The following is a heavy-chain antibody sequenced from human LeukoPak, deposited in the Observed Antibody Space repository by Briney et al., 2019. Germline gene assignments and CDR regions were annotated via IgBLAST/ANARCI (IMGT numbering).Heavy chain of an antibody. D-gene: IGHD3-10*01. CDR1: GGSFSGYY. J-gene: IGHJ6*03. V-gene: IGHV4-34*01. CDR3: ARGTITMVRGVILHYYYYYMDV. CDR2: INHSGST. Sequence: PSETLSLTCAVYGGSFSGYYWSWIRQPPGKGLEWIGEINHSGSTNYNPSLKSRVTISVDTSKNRFSLKLSSVTAADTAVYYCARGTITMVRGVILHYYYYYMDVWGKGTTVTVSS.